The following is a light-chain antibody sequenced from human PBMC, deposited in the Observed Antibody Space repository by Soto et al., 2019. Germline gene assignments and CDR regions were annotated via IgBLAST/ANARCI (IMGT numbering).Light chain of an antibody. J-gene: IGKJ5*01. CDR1: QSVSSN. CDR3: QHYNNWLIT. CDR2: GAS. V-gene: IGKV3-15*01. Sequence: EIVMTQSPATLSVSPGERATLSCRASQSVSSNLAWYQQKPGQAPRLLIYGASTRATGIPDRFSGSGSGTEFTLTISSLQSEDFAVYYCQHYNNWLITFGQGTRLEIK.